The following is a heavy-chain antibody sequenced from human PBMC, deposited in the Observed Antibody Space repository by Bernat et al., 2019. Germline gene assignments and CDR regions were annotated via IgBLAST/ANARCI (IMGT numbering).Heavy chain of an antibody. CDR2: IYYSGST. V-gene: IGHV4-31*03. Sequence: QVQLQESGPGLVKPSQTLSLTCTVSGGSISSGGYYWSWIRQHPGKGLEWIGYIYYSGSTYYNPSLKSRVTISVDTSKNQFSLKLSSVTAADTAVFYCARVNCSGGSCYPDYWGQGTLVTVSS. CDR1: GGSISSGGYY. J-gene: IGHJ4*02. D-gene: IGHD2-15*01. CDR3: ARVNCSGGSCYPDY.